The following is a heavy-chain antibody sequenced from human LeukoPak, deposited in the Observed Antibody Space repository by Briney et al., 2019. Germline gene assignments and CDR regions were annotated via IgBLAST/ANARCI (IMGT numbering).Heavy chain of an antibody. D-gene: IGHD6-19*01. CDR3: ARWYSSGWAFDY. J-gene: IGHJ4*02. V-gene: IGHV4-59*08. CDR1: GGTISSYY. Sequence: SETLFLTCTVSGGTISSYYWNWIRQPPGKGLEWIGYIHYSGSTKYNPSLKSRVTISVDTSKNQFSLKLSSVTAADTAVYYCARWYSSGWAFDYWGQGTLVTVSS. CDR2: IHYSGST.